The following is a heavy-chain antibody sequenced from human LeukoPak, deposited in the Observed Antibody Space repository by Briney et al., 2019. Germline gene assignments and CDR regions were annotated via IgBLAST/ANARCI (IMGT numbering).Heavy chain of an antibody. Sequence: SETLSLTCTVSGGSIRNFYWSWIRQTPGKGLEWIGRIYTSGNTNYNPSLQSRVTMSVDTSNYQFPLKLSSVTAADTAVYYCARGYNYGYCDYWGQGTLVTVSS. J-gene: IGHJ4*02. CDR3: ARGYNYGYCDY. D-gene: IGHD5-18*01. CDR1: GGSIRNFY. CDR2: IYTSGNT. V-gene: IGHV4-4*07.